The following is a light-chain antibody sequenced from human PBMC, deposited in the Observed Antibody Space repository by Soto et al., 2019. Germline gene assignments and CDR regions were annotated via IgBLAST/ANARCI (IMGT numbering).Light chain of an antibody. CDR1: SSDVGGYNY. J-gene: IGLJ1*01. CDR2: EVS. CDR3: GSYTSSRIDA. V-gene: IGLV2-14*01. Sequence: QSVLTQPASVSVSPGQSITISCTGTSSDVGGYNYVSWYQQHPGKAPKLMIYEVSNRPSGVSDRFSGSKSGNTASLTISGLKAEDEDDYYCGSYTSSRIDAFGAGNKVTAL.